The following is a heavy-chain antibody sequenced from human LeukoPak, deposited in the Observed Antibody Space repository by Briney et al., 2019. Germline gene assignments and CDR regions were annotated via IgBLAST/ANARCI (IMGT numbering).Heavy chain of an antibody. J-gene: IGHJ3*02. CDR1: GFTFSSYA. CDR3: AREQVYSGSYSGAFDI. D-gene: IGHD1-26*01. V-gene: IGHV3-30-3*01. Sequence: GRSLRLSCAASGFTFSSYAMHWVRQAPGKGLEWVAVISYDGSNKYYADSVKGRFTISRDNSKNTLYLQMNSLRAEDTAVYYCAREQVYSGSYSGAFDIWGQGTMVTVSS. CDR2: ISYDGSNK.